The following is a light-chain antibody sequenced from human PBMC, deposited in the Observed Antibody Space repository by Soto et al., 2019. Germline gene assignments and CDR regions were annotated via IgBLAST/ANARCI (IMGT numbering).Light chain of an antibody. Sequence: DIQMTQSPSTLSASVGDRVTITCRASQSISSWLAWYQRKPGKAPKLLIYDASSLESGVPSRFSGSGSGTEFTLTISSLQPDDFATYYCQQYNSYSGTFGQGTKLEIK. CDR1: QSISSW. V-gene: IGKV1-5*01. J-gene: IGKJ2*02. CDR2: DAS. CDR3: QQYNSYSGT.